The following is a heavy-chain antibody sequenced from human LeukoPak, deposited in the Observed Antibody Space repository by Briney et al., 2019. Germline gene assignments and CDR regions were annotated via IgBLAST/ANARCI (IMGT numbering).Heavy chain of an antibody. CDR2: INPNSGGT. J-gene: IGHJ5*02. V-gene: IGHV1-2*02. CDR3: ARAGGWYGDWFDP. Sequence: ASVKVSCKASGYTFTGYYMHWVRQASGQGLEWMGWINPNSGGTNYAQKFQGRVTMTRDTSISTAYMELSRLRSDDTAVYYCARAGGWYGDWFDPWGQGTLVTVSS. CDR1: GYTFTGYY. D-gene: IGHD6-19*01.